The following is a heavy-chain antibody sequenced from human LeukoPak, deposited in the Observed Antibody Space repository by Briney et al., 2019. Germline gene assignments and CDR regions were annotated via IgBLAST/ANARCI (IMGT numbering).Heavy chain of an antibody. J-gene: IGHJ4*02. CDR2: INHSGST. CDR1: GGSFSGYY. CDR3: ARLYYYDSSGSWSH. Sequence: PSETLSLTCAVYGGSFSGYYWSWIRQPPGKGLEWIGEINHSGSTNNNPSLKSRVTISVDTSKNQFSLKLSSVTAADTAVYYCARLYYYDSSGSWSHWGQGTLVTVSS. V-gene: IGHV4-34*01. D-gene: IGHD3-22*01.